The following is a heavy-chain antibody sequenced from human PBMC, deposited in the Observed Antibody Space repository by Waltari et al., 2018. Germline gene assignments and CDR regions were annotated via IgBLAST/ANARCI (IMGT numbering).Heavy chain of an antibody. CDR1: GYTLTELS. Sequence: QVQLVQSGAEVKKPGASVKVSCKVSGYTLTELSMHWVRQAPGKGLEWMGGFGHEEGETIYEQKVQGRVTMTEDTTTDTAYMELSRLRSEDTAVYYCATDRGSLYLDYWGQGTLVTVSS. V-gene: IGHV1-24*01. D-gene: IGHD3-16*02. CDR2: FGHEEGET. CDR3: ATDRGSLYLDY. J-gene: IGHJ4*02.